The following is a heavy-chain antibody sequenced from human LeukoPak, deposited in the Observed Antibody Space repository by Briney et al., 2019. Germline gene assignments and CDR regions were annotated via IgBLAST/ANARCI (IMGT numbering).Heavy chain of an antibody. CDR3: ARDLGYGGNPYYFDY. CDR1: GGSISSYY. J-gene: IGHJ4*02. V-gene: IGHV4-59*01. D-gene: IGHD4-23*01. Sequence: SETLSLTCTVSGGSISSYYWNWIRQPPGKGLEWIGYIYYSGSTNYNPSLKSRVTISVDTSKNQFSLKLSSVTAADTAVYYCARDLGYGGNPYYFDYWGQGTLVTVSS. CDR2: IYYSGST.